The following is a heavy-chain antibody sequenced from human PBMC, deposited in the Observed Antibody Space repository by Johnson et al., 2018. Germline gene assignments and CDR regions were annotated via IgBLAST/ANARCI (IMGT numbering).Heavy chain of an antibody. J-gene: IGHJ3*01. CDR1: GVTVTRYT. V-gene: IGHV3-33*01. CDR2: IWYDGSQT. CDR3: ARDRPSSLPNDALDL. Sequence: QVQLQESGGGVVQPGTSLTLSCATSGVTVTRYTWHWVRQAPGKGLEWVAVIWYDGSQTVYGDSVKGRSPLSRDNSNVYLQMNSLRAEDTAVSFCARDRPSSLPNDALDLWGLGTMVTVSS. D-gene: IGHD6-19*01.